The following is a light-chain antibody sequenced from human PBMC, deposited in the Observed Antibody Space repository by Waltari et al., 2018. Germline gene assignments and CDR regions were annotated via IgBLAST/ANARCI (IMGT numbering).Light chain of an antibody. V-gene: IGLV1-40*01. CDR2: GNN. J-gene: IGLJ2*01. CDR3: QSYDSSLSGVL. CDR1: NSNIGAGSG. Sequence: QSVLTQPPSVSGAPGQRVTISCTGSNSNIGAGSGVHWYQQLPGTAPKLRSYGNNNRPSGVPDRFSGSKSCTSAPLAITGLQAEDEADYYCQSYDSSLSGVLFGGGTKLTVL.